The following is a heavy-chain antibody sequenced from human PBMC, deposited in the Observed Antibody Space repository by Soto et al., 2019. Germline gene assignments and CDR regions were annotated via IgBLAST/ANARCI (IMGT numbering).Heavy chain of an antibody. Sequence: ASVKVSFKASGYTFTSYYMHWVRQAPGQGLEWMGIINPSGGSTSYAQKFQGRVTMTRDTSTSTVYMELSSLRSEDTAVYYCARETRVQDYYYYMDVWGKGTTVTVSS. J-gene: IGHJ6*03. CDR2: INPSGGST. V-gene: IGHV1-46*03. CDR3: ARETRVQDYYYYMDV. D-gene: IGHD1-1*01. CDR1: GYTFTSYY.